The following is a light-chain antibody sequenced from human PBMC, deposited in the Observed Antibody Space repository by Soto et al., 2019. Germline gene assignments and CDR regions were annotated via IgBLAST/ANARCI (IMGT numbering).Light chain of an antibody. CDR2: VNSDGSL. V-gene: IGLV4-69*02. CDR3: QTWGTGIWV. Sequence: QPVLTQSPSASASLGASVTLTCTLSSGHSRFAIAWHQQQPDKGPRFLMKVNSDGSLSKGDGIPDRFSGSTSGAERYLTISSLRSEDEADYYCQTWGTGIWVFGGGTKLTVL. CDR1: SGHSRFA. J-gene: IGLJ3*02.